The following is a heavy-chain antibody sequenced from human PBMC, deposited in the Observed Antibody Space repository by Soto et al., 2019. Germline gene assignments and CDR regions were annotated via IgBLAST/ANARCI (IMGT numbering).Heavy chain of an antibody. V-gene: IGHV4-4*02. CDR1: GGSISSSNW. D-gene: IGHD3-3*01. CDR3: ARGLLEITIFGVVIAPNGMDV. J-gene: IGHJ6*02. CDR2: IYHSGST. Sequence: SETLSLTCAVSGGSISSSNWWSWVRQPPGKGLEWIGEIYHSGSTNYNPSLKSRVTIPVDKSKNQFSLKLSSVTAADTAVYYCARGLLEITIFGVVIAPNGMDVWGQGTTVTVS.